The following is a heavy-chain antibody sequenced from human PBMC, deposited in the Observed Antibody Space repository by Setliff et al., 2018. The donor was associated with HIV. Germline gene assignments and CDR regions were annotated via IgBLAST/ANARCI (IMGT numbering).Heavy chain of an antibody. D-gene: IGHD5-18*01. CDR2: ISGGGGST. J-gene: IGHJ6*02. Sequence: GGSLRLSCAASGFTFSSYAMNWVRQAPGKGLEWVSAISGGGGSTYYADSGKGRFTISRDNSKNTLYLQINSLRAEDTAVYYCARDTAMVPYYYYGMDVWGQGTTVTVSS. CDR1: GFTFSSYA. CDR3: ARDTAMVPYYYYGMDV. V-gene: IGHV3-23*01.